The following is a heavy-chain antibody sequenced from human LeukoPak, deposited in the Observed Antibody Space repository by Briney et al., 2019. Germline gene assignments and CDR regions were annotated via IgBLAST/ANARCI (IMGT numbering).Heavy chain of an antibody. D-gene: IGHD1-26*01. CDR1: GGSISSGSYY. CDR3: ARDSPTSYFDY. Sequence: SQTLSLTFTVSGGSISSGSYYWSRIRQPAGKGLEWIGRIYTSGSTNYNPSLKSRVTISVDTSKNQFSLKLSSVTAADTAVYYCARDSPTSYFDYWGQGTLVTVSS. CDR2: IYTSGST. J-gene: IGHJ4*02. V-gene: IGHV4-61*02.